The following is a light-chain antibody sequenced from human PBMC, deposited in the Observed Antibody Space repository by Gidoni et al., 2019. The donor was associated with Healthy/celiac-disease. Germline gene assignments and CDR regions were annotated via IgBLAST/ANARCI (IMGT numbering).Light chain of an antibody. CDR1: QSISSY. CDR2: AAS. Sequence: DIQRPQSPSSLSASVGERVTSTCRASQSISSYLNWYQQKPGKAPKLLIYAASSLQSGVPSRFSGRGSGTDFTRTISSLQPEDFATYYCQQSYSTPQTFGQGTKVEIK. V-gene: IGKV1-39*01. J-gene: IGKJ1*01. CDR3: QQSYSTPQT.